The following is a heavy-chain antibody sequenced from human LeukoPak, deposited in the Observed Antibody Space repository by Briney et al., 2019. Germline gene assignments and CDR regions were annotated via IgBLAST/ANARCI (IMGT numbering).Heavy chain of an antibody. CDR1: GFTFSSYA. CDR3: AKRRGSSRDAFDI. D-gene: IGHD6-13*01. J-gene: IGHJ3*02. CDR2: ISGSGGST. V-gene: IGHV3-23*01. Sequence: PGGSLRLSCAASGFTFSSYAMSWVRQAPGKGLEWVSTISGSGGSTYYADSVKGRFTISRDNSKNTLYLQMNSLRAEDTAVYYCAKRRGSSRDAFDIWGQGTMVTVSS.